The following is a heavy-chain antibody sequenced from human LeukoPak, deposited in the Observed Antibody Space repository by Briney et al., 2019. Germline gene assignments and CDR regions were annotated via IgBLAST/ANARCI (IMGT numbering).Heavy chain of an antibody. D-gene: IGHD4-17*01. Sequence: GGSLRLSCAASGFTFSSYGMHWVRQAPGKGLEWVAVISYDGSNKYYADSVKGRFTISRDNSKNTLYLQMNSLRAEDTAVHYCAKSDGLYGDYPIDYWGQGTLVTVSS. CDR1: GFTFSSYG. CDR3: AKSDGLYGDYPIDY. J-gene: IGHJ4*02. V-gene: IGHV3-30*18. CDR2: ISYDGSNK.